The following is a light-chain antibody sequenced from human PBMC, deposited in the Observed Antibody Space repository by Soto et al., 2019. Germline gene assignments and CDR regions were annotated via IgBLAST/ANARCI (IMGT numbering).Light chain of an antibody. V-gene: IGKV3-15*01. J-gene: IGKJ1*01. Sequence: EIVMTQSPATLSVSPGERATLSCRASQSVSTNLAWYQQQPGQAPRLLIYHTSTRATGIPARFSGSGSGTEFTLTISGLQSADLAVYYCQQYSDWPQTFGQGTKVAIK. CDR2: HTS. CDR3: QQYSDWPQT. CDR1: QSVSTN.